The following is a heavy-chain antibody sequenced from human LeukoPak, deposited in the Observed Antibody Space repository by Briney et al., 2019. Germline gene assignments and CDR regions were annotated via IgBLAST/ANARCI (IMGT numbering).Heavy chain of an antibody. CDR3: ARVGGYKDP. CDR2: IYTSGST. J-gene: IGHJ5*02. Sequence: SETLSLTCTVSGGSISSGSYYWSWIRQPAAKGLEWIGRIYTSGSTNYNPSLKSRVTISVDTSKNQFSLKLGSVTAADTAVYYCARVGGYKDPWGQGTLVTVSS. V-gene: IGHV4-61*02. CDR1: GGSISSGSYY. D-gene: IGHD3-10*01.